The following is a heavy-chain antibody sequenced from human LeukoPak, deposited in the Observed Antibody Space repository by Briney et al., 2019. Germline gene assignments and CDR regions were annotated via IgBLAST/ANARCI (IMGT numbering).Heavy chain of an antibody. CDR2: IKSKTDGGTT. D-gene: IGHD2-2*01. V-gene: IGHV3-15*01. CDR3: TTAPDIVVVPAAKGDGAYYGMDV. Sequence: PGGSLRLSCAASGFTFSNAWMSWVRQAPGKGLEWVGRIKSKTDGGTTDYAAPVKGRFTISRDDSKNTLYLQMNSLKTEDTAVYYCTTAPDIVVVPAAKGDGAYYGMDVWGQGTTVTVSS. J-gene: IGHJ6*02. CDR1: GFTFSNAW.